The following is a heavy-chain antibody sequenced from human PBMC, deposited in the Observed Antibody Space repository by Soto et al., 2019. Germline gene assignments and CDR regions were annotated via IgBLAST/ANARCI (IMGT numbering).Heavy chain of an antibody. Sequence: SETLSRTCTVSCGSISSGDCYWSWIRQPPGKGLEWIGYIYYSGSTYYNPSLKSRVTISVDTSKNQFSLKLSSVTAADTAVYYCARAQGSGFLVSWGQGTLVTVSS. CDR3: ARAQGSGFLVS. D-gene: IGHD3-10*01. V-gene: IGHV4-30-4*01. CDR1: CGSISSGDCY. CDR2: IYYSGST. J-gene: IGHJ4*02.